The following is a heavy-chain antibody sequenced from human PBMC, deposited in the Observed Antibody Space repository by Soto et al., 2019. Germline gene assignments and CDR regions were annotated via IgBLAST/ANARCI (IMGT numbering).Heavy chain of an antibody. D-gene: IGHD2-2*01. Sequence: QLQLQESGSGLVKPSQTLSLTCAVSGGSISSGGYSWSWIRQPPGKGLEWIGYMYHSGSTYYNPSLKSRVTISIARSKNQFSLKLSPVPAADTAVYYGARVPHYWGQGILVSVSS. J-gene: IGHJ4*02. V-gene: IGHV4-30-2*01. CDR1: GGSISSGGYS. CDR2: MYHSGST. CDR3: ARVPHY.